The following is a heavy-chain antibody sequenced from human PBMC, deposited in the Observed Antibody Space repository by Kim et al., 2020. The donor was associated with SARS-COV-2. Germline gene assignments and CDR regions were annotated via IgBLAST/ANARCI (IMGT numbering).Heavy chain of an antibody. CDR2: SGST. J-gene: IGHJ4*02. D-gene: IGHD3-10*01. CDR3: ARWFGVDF. Sequence: SGSTTCNPSLKRRVTMSVDTSKNQFSLKLTSVTAADTAVYYCARWFGVDFWGQGTLVTVFS. V-gene: IGHV4-4*07.